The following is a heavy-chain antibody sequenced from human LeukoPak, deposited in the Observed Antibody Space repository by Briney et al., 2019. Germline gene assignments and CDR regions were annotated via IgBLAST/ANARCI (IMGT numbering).Heavy chain of an antibody. CDR1: GFTFGSYA. J-gene: IGHJ4*02. Sequence: GSLRPSCAASGFTFGSYAMSWVRQAPGKGLEWVSAISGSGGSTYYADSVKGRFTISRDNSKNTLYLQMSSLRAEDTAVYYCAKTNKAAPWSYFDYWGQGTLVTVSS. V-gene: IGHV3-23*01. CDR2: ISGSGGST. D-gene: IGHD6-13*01. CDR3: AKTNKAAPWSYFDY.